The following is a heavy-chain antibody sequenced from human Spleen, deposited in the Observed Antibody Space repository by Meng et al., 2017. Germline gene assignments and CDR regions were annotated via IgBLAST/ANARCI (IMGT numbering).Heavy chain of an antibody. V-gene: IGHV4-34*01. D-gene: IGHD2-21*01. CDR2: INHSGST. J-gene: IGHJ4*02. Sequence: QLQESGPGLVKPSETLSLTCAVYGGSFSGYYWSWIRQPPGKGLEWIGEINHSGSTNYNPSLKSRVTISVDTSKNQFSLKLSSVTAADTAVYYCAITKTKRAPKAIPLTDYWGQGTLVTVSS. CDR1: GGSFSGYY. CDR3: AITKTKRAPKAIPLTDY.